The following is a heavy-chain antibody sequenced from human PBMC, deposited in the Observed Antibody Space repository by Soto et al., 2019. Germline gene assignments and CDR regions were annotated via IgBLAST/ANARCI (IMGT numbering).Heavy chain of an antibody. CDR1: GFTFSSYA. J-gene: IGHJ3*02. V-gene: IGHV3-23*01. Sequence: HPGGSLRLSCAASGFTFSSYAMSWVRQAPGKGLEWVSAISGSGGSTYYADSVKGRFTISRDNSKNTLYLQMNSLRAEDTAVYYCAKDLASDCSGGSCYSVGGNAFDIWGQGTMVTVSS. CDR3: AKDLASDCSGGSCYSVGGNAFDI. CDR2: ISGSGGST. D-gene: IGHD2-15*01.